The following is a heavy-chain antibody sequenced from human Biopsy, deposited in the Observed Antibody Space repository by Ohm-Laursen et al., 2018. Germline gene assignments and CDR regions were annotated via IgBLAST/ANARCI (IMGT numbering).Heavy chain of an antibody. J-gene: IGHJ5*02. V-gene: IGHV4-61*08. CDR3: ARELVDMATLDYHFDP. D-gene: IGHD5-24*01. Sequence: GTLSLTCTVSGVSVTSRGYYWTWIRQPPGTGVEWIGHISYSGTTNYKSSLRSRVTISVDPSKNQFSLRLTSVTAADTAVYFCARELVDMATLDYHFDPWGQGTLVIVSS. CDR1: GVSVTSRGYY. CDR2: ISYSGTT.